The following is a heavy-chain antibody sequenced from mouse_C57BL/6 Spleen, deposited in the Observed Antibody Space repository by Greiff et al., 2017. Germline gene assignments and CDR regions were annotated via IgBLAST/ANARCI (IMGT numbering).Heavy chain of an antibody. J-gene: IGHJ4*01. Sequence: QVQLQQSGAELVRPGTSVKLSCKAAGYTFTSYWMHWVKQRPGQGLEWIGVIDPSDSYTNYNQKFKGKATLTVDTSSSTAYMQLSSLTSEDSAVYYCAIRGSSYAMDYWGQGTSVTVSS. V-gene: IGHV1-59*01. CDR2: IDPSDSYT. D-gene: IGHD1-1*01. CDR1: GYTFTSYW. CDR3: AIRGSSYAMDY.